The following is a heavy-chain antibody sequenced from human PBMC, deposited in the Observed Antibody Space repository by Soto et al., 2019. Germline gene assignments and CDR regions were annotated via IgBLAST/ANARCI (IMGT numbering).Heavy chain of an antibody. CDR1: GFTLSSYG. V-gene: IGHV3-30*18. J-gene: IGHJ4*02. D-gene: IGHD2-8*01. CDR2: ISYDGSNK. Sequence: PGGSLRLSCAASGFTLSSYGMHWVRQAPGKGLEWVAVISYDGSNKYYADSVKGRFAISRDNSKNTLDLQMNSLTTEDTAVYYCAKVRFPLLVYAYFDSWGQGTLVTVSS. CDR3: AKVRFPLLVYAYFDS.